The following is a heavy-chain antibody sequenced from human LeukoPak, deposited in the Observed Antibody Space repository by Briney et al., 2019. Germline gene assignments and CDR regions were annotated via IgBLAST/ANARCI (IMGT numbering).Heavy chain of an antibody. Sequence: PSETLSLTCTVSGGSISSYYWSWIRQPPGKGLEWIGYIYYSGSTNYNPSLKSRVTISVDTSKNQFSLKLSSVTAADTAVYYCARDFASSSPPYYYYYMDVWGKGTTVTVSS. CDR2: IYYSGST. D-gene: IGHD6-6*01. CDR3: ARDFASSSPPYYYYYMDV. CDR1: GGSISSYY. J-gene: IGHJ6*03. V-gene: IGHV4-59*01.